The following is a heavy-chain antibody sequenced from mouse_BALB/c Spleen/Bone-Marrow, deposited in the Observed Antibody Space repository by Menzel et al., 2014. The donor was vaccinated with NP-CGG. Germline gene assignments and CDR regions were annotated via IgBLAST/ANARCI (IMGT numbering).Heavy chain of an antibody. CDR1: GFIFAAYY. CDR2: ISNVANGYTT. D-gene: IGHD1-1*01. J-gene: IGHJ1*01. CDR3: ARDNGSSPSYWFFNV. Sequence: DVKLVVSVRALAQPGRSLILLCPTSGFIFAAYYSTWVCQPSGKALVTLSFISNVANGYTTEHSASVKGRFTISRDNSQSILYLQMNTLRPEDSATYYCARDNGSSPSYWFFNVWGAGTTVTVSS. V-gene: IGHV7-3*02.